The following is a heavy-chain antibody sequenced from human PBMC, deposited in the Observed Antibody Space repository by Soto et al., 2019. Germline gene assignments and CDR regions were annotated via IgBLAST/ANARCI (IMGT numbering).Heavy chain of an antibody. CDR2: MYYGGRT. CDR1: GGSISSYY. V-gene: IGHV4-59*08. D-gene: IGHD2-15*01. Sequence: PSETLSLTCTVSGGSISSYYWSWIRQPPWKGLEWIGYMYYGGRTNYNPSLKSRVTISVDTSKMQVSLKLSSVTAADTAVYFCARGTPSPLIVRSSRGPWFDPWGQGTLVTVSS. J-gene: IGHJ5*02. CDR3: ARGTPSPLIVRSSRGPWFDP.